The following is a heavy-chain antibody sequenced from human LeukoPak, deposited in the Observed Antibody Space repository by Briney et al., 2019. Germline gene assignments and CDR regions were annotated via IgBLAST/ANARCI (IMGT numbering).Heavy chain of an antibody. CDR2: IYYSGST. CDR1: GGSISSYY. Sequence: SETLSLTCTVSGGSISSYYRSWIRQPPGKGLEWIGYIYYSGSTNYNPSLKSRVTISVDTSKNQFSLKLSSVTAADTAVYYCARARRLRYFDWLLYYYFDYWGQGTLVTVSS. V-gene: IGHV4-59*01. J-gene: IGHJ4*02. D-gene: IGHD3-9*01. CDR3: ARARRLRYFDWLLYYYFDY.